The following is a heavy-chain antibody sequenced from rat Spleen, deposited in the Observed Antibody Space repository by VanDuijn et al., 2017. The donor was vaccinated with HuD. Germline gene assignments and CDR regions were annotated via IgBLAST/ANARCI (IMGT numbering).Heavy chain of an antibody. D-gene: IGHD4-3*01. CDR2: ISYDGSST. CDR1: GFTFSDYN. Sequence: EVQLVESGGDLVQPGRSLKLSCSASGFTFSDYNMAWVRQAPKKGLEWVATISYDGSSTYYLDSVKGRFTISRDNAKSTLYLQMDSLGSEDTATYFCARHNSGYGVMDAWGQGASVTVSS. J-gene: IGHJ4*01. CDR3: ARHNSGYGVMDA. V-gene: IGHV5-7*01.